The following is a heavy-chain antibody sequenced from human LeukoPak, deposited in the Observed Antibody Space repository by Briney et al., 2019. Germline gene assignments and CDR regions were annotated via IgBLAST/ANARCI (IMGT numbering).Heavy chain of an antibody. CDR2: ISAYNGNT. CDR3: ASGNYYYGMDV. J-gene: IGHJ6*02. V-gene: IGHV1-18*01. Sequence: ASVKVSCKASGYTFTSYDINWVRQATGQGLEWMGWISAYNGNTNYAQKLQGRVTMTTDTSMSTAYMELRSLRSDDTAVYYCASGNYYYGMDVWGQGTTVTVSS. D-gene: IGHD1-26*01. CDR1: GYTFTSYD.